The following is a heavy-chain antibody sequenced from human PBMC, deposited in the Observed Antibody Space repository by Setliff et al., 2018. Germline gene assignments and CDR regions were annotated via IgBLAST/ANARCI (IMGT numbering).Heavy chain of an antibody. CDR1: GGSISSMSYY. CDR2: IYHSGSS. J-gene: IGHJ4*02. D-gene: IGHD1-26*01. V-gene: IGHV4-39*07. Sequence: SETLSLTCTVSGGSISSMSYYWGWIRQPPGKGLEWIGSIYHSGSSYYNSSLRSRVTISVDTSKNQFSLILRSVTAADTAVYYCARDNPIVGATDYWGQGVLVTVSS. CDR3: ARDNPIVGATDY.